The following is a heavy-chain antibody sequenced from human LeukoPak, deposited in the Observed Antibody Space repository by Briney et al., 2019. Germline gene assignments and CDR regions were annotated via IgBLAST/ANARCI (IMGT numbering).Heavy chain of an antibody. V-gene: IGHV3-23*01. Sequence: PGGSLRLSCAASGFTFSIYTMNWVRQAPGKGLEWVSIINYNGRNTYYADPVKGRFTISRDNSKNMVYLQMNRLRAEDTAIYYCAKDGHCPDSICPTNIAVAGYVDSWGQGTLVTVSS. J-gene: IGHJ4*02. D-gene: IGHD6-19*01. CDR1: GFTFSIYT. CDR2: INYNGRNT. CDR3: AKDGHCPDSICPTNIAVAGYVDS.